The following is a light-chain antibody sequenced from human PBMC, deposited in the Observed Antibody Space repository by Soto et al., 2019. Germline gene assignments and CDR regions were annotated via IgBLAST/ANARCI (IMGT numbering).Light chain of an antibody. V-gene: IGKV1-8*01. Sequence: AIRMTQSPSSLSASTGDRVTITCRASQGISSYLAWYQQKPGKAPKLLIYAASTLQSGVPSRFSGSGSGTDFTLTISCLQSEDFATYYCQQYYSDPPYTFGQG. CDR2: AAS. J-gene: IGKJ2*01. CDR1: QGISSY. CDR3: QQYYSDPPYT.